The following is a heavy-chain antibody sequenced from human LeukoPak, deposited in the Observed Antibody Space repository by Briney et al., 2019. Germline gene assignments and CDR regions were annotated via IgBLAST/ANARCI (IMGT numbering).Heavy chain of an antibody. J-gene: IGHJ5*02. CDR1: GGSITSGNW. CDR3: ARGVPAAGSIRFDP. CDR2: IYHSGNT. D-gene: IGHD6-13*01. Sequence: PSGTLSLTCAVSGGSITSGNWWSWVRQPPGKGLEWIGEIYHSGNTNYNPSLKSRVTISVDKSKNQFSLILNSVTAADTAVYYCARGVPAAGSIRFDPWGQGTLVTVSS. V-gene: IGHV4-4*02.